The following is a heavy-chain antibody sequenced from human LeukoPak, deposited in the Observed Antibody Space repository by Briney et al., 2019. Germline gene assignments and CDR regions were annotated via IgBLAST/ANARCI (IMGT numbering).Heavy chain of an antibody. D-gene: IGHD6-19*01. V-gene: IGHV1-8*01. CDR2: MNPNSGNT. J-gene: IGHJ4*02. Sequence: GASVKVSCKASGYTFTSYDINWVRQATGQGLEWMGWMNPNSGNTGYAQKFQGRVTMTRNTSISTAYMELSSLRSEDTAMYYCARALYSSGWDDYWGQGTLVTVSS. CDR1: GYTFTSYD. CDR3: ARALYSSGWDDY.